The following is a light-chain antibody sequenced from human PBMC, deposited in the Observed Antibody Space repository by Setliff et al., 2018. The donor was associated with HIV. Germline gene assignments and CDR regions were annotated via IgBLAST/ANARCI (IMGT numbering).Light chain of an antibody. CDR1: NIGSKS. V-gene: IGLV3-21*04. CDR2: YDT. J-gene: IGLJ3*02. Sequence: SYELTQSPSVSVAPGKTARITCGGSNIGSKSVHWYQQKPGQAPVLVIFYDTDRPSGIPERFSASNSGNTATLTISRVEAGDEADYYCQVWDSSSDNWVCGGGTQLTVL. CDR3: QVWDSSSDNWV.